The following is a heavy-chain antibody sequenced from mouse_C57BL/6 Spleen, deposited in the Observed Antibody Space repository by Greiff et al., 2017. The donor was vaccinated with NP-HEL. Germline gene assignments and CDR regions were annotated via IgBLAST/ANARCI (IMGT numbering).Heavy chain of an antibody. CDR2: INYDGSST. Sequence: EVHLVESEGGLVQPGSSMKLSCTASGFTFSDYCMAWVRQVPEKGLEWVANINYDGSSTYYLDSLKSRFIISRDNAENILYLQMSSLKSEDTATYYCARGRLRGAMDYWGQGTSVTVSS. CDR3: ARGRLRGAMDY. D-gene: IGHD3-2*02. V-gene: IGHV5-16*01. CDR1: GFTFSDYC. J-gene: IGHJ4*01.